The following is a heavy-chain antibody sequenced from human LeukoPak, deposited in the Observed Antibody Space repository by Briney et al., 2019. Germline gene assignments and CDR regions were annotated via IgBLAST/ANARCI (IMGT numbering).Heavy chain of an antibody. D-gene: IGHD4-17*01. Sequence: GASVKVSCKASGYTFTSYDINWVRQATGQGLEWMGWMNPNSGNTGYAQKFQGRVTITRNTSISTAYMELSSLRSDDTAVYYCARVVPITTETPWFDYWGQGTLVTVSS. V-gene: IGHV1-8*03. J-gene: IGHJ4*02. CDR2: MNPNSGNT. CDR3: ARVVPITTETPWFDY. CDR1: GYTFTSYD.